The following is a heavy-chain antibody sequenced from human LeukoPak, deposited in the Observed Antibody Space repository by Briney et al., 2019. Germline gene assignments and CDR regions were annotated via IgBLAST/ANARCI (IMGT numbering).Heavy chain of an antibody. J-gene: IGHJ3*02. CDR2: IKQDGSEK. D-gene: IGHD4-17*01. CDR1: GFTFTNYW. CDR3: ARDTRYSHDYGVHDAFDI. Sequence: SGGSLRLSCAASGFTFTNYWMSWVRQAPGKGLEWVANIKQDGSEKYYVDSVKGRFTISRDNAENSLYLQMNSLRAEDTAVYYCARDTRYSHDYGVHDAFDIWGQGTMVTVSS. V-gene: IGHV3-7*03.